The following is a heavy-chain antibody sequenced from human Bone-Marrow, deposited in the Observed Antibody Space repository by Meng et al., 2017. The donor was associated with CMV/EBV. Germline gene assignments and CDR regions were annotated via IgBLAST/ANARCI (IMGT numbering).Heavy chain of an antibody. CDR2: INPNSGGT. Sequence: ASVKVSCKASGYTFTGYYMHWVRQAPGQGLEWMGWINPNSGGTNYAQKFQGRVTMTRDTSISTAYMELSRLRSDDTAVYYCARVESGSYLYYFDYWGQGNLVNVDS. D-gene: IGHD1-26*01. J-gene: IGHJ4*02. CDR3: ARVESGSYLYYFDY. CDR1: GYTFTGYY. V-gene: IGHV1-2*02.